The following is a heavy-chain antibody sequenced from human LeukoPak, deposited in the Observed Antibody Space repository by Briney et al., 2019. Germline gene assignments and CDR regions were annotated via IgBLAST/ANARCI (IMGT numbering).Heavy chain of an antibody. CDR3: ARSFRGVSVFDS. D-gene: IGHD3-10*01. CDR2: IYYSGST. Sequence: PSETLSLTCTVSGGSISSYYWSWIRQPPGKGLEWIGYIYYSGSTNYNPSLKSRVTISVDTSKNQFSLKLSSVTAADTAVYYCARSFRGVSVFDSWGQGTMVTVSS. V-gene: IGHV4-59*01. J-gene: IGHJ3*01. CDR1: GGSISSYY.